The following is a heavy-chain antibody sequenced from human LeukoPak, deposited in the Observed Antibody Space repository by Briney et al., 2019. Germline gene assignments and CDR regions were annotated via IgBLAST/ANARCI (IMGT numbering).Heavy chain of an antibody. CDR3: ARSLSGYNTDPFFEQ. J-gene: IGHJ4*02. CDR1: GFSFSSFE. CDR2: ISSSFAI. V-gene: IGHV3-48*03. D-gene: IGHD5-12*01. Sequence: GGSLRLSCVVSGFSFSSFEMNWVRQAPGKGLEWLSYISSSFAIRYADSVKGRFTISRDHARDSLYLEMNGLRVEDTAVYYCARSLSGYNTDPFFEQWGQGTLVTVS.